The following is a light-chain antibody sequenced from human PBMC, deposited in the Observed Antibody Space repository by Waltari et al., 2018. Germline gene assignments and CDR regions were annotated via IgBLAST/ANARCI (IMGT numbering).Light chain of an antibody. CDR1: SNDAGGYNY. CDR2: SVS. J-gene: IGLJ3*02. V-gene: IGLV2-14*01. CDR3: TSYRSGSTSWV. Sequence: QSALTQPASVSGSPGQSITISCTGTSNDAGGYNYVSCYQQYPSKAPKVRIYSVSNRASWFSNRFSGSKSGNPAFLTISGLQAEDEADYYCTSYRSGSTSWVFGGGTKLTVL.